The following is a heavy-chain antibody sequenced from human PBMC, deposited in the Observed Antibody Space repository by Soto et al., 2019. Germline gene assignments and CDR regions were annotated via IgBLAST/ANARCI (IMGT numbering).Heavy chain of an antibody. Sequence: ASVNVSCKASGYTFISHGISWVRQAPGQGLEWMGWISGKNGNTNYAQKLQGRVTLTTDTSTSTAYMELRSLGSDDTAVYYCARVSSSIVVVPDYGMDVWGQGTTVTVSS. J-gene: IGHJ6*02. CDR3: ARVSSSIVVVPDYGMDV. D-gene: IGHD2-15*01. CDR2: ISGKNGNT. CDR1: GYTFISHG. V-gene: IGHV1-18*04.